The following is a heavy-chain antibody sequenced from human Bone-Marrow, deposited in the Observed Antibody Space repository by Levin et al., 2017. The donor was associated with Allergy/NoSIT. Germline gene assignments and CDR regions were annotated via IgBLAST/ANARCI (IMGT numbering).Heavy chain of an antibody. Sequence: SVKVSCKASGGTFSGYAFTWVRQAPGQGLEWMGGIIPILGTPNYAQKNQGRVTILADESTSTAYMELTNLTSEDTAVYYCATTMVGAKNGLDVWGQGTTVTVSS. D-gene: IGHD1-26*01. V-gene: IGHV1-69*13. CDR2: IIPILGTP. J-gene: IGHJ6*02. CDR3: ATTMVGAKNGLDV. CDR1: GGTFSGYA.